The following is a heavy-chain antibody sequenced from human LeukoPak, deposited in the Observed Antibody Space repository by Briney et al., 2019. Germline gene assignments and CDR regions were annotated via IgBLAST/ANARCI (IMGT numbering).Heavy chain of an antibody. CDR2: IYYSGST. CDR3: ARGPTVLPFDY. J-gene: IGHJ4*02. V-gene: IGHV4-59*08. CDR1: GGSISSYY. D-gene: IGHD4-11*01. Sequence: SETLSLTCTVSGGSISSYYWSWIRQPPGKGLEWIGYIYYSGSTNYNPSLKSRVTISVDTSKNQFSLHLSSVTAADTAVYYCARGPTVLPFDYWGQGTLVTVSS.